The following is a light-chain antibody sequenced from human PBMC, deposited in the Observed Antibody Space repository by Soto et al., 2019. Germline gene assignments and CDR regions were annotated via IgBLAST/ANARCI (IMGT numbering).Light chain of an antibody. J-gene: IGKJ4*01. CDR2: AAS. V-gene: IGKV1-9*01. Sequence: DIQMTQSPSSLSASVGDRVTITCRASQSVSSYLAWYQQKPGKVPKNLIYAASTLQSGVPSRFSGSGSGTDYTLTISSLQPEDFATYYCQQVHSYPLTFGGGTKVDIK. CDR1: QSVSSY. CDR3: QQVHSYPLT.